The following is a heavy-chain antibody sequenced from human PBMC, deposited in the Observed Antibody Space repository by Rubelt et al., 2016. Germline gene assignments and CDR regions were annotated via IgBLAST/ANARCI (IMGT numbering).Heavy chain of an antibody. D-gene: IGHD3-22*01. J-gene: IGHJ4*02. CDR2: VYSSGST. Sequence: QLQLQESGPGLVKPSETLSLTCSVSGGSISGYYWNWIRQPPGKGLEWIGYVYSSGSTNYNPSLKSRVTISVDSSKNQFSLKLSSVTAADTAVYYCARRGGSSGYYYFDYSGQGTLVTVSS. V-gene: IGHV4-59*01. CDR1: GGSISGYY. CDR3: ARRGGSSGYYYFDY.